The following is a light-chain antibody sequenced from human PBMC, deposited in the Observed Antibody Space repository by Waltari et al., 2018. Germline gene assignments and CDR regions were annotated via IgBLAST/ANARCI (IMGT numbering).Light chain of an antibody. J-gene: IGLJ2*01. V-gene: IGLV3-1*01. CDR2: QSS. CDR3: QAWDNNVVV. CDR1: KLGDKY. Sequence: SYALIQPPSVSVSPGPTARITCSGDKLGDKYASWYQQRPGQSPVLVIYQSSKRPSGIPERFSGSNSGNTASLTIGGTQTMDEADYYCQAWDNNVVVFGGGTKLTVL.